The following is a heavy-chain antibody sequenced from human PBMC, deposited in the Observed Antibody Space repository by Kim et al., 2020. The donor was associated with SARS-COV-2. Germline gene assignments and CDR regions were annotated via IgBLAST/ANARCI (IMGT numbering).Heavy chain of an antibody. Sequence: SETLSLTCAVYGGSFSDYYWSWIRQPPGKGLEWLGEVNHGGTTNYNPSLRSRLTISVDMSKNQFSLKVDSVTAADTAMYYCARSHSGFGKASSYYFDSWG. D-gene: IGHD3-10*01. V-gene: IGHV4-34*01. CDR2: VNHGGTT. CDR3: ARSHSGFGKASSYYFDS. J-gene: IGHJ4*01. CDR1: GGSFSDYY.